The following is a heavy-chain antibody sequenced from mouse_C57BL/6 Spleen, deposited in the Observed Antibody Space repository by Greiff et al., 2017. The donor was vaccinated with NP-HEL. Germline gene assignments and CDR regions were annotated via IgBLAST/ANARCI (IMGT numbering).Heavy chain of an antibody. Sequence: EVMLVESGGGLVKPGGSLKLSCAASGFTFSSYTMSWVRQTPEKRLEWVATISGGGGNTYYPDSVKGRFTISRDNAKNTLYLQMNRLRSEDTALYYCARQDGSSYGGWYFDVWGTGTTVTVSS. D-gene: IGHD1-1*01. V-gene: IGHV5-9*01. CDR2: ISGGGGNT. J-gene: IGHJ1*03. CDR3: ARQDGSSYGGWYFDV. CDR1: GFTFSSYT.